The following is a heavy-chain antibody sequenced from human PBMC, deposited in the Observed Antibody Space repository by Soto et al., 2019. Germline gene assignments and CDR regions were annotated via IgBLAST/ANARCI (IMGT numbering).Heavy chain of an antibody. CDR3: ARDRYQAAAGTFGRLFAY. CDR1: GFTFSDYY. Sequence: GGSLRLSCAASGFTFSDYYISWIRQAPGKGLEWVSYISSSGSTIYYADSVKGRFTISRDNAKNSLYLQMNSLRAEDTAVYYCARDRYQAAAGTFGRLFAYWGQGTLVTVSS. V-gene: IGHV3-11*01. CDR2: ISSSGSTI. D-gene: IGHD6-13*01. J-gene: IGHJ4*02.